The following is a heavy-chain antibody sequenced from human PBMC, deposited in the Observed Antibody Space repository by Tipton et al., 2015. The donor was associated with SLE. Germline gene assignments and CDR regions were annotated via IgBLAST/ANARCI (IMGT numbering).Heavy chain of an antibody. V-gene: IGHV3-33*08. Sequence: SLRLSCAASGFTFISYGMHWVRQAPGKGLEWVAVIWYDGSNKYYADAVKGRFTISKDNSKNTAYLEMNYLRTDDTAVYYCAKKISGSMSTAMDVWGQGTTVSVSS. CDR3: AKKISGSMSTAMDV. D-gene: IGHD2-8*01. CDR1: GFTFISYG. J-gene: IGHJ6*02. CDR2: IWYDGSNK.